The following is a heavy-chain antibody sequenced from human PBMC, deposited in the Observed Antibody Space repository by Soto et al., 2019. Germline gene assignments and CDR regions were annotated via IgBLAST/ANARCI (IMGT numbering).Heavy chain of an antibody. CDR2: FDPEDGET. CDR1: GYTLTELS. Sequence: ASVKVSCKVSGYTLTELSMHWVRQAPGKGLEWMGGFDPEDGETIYAQKFQGRVTMTEDTSTDTAYMELSSLRSEDTAVYYCATRSRNYYDSSGYYATFDYWGQGTLVTVSS. V-gene: IGHV1-24*01. D-gene: IGHD3-22*01. J-gene: IGHJ4*02. CDR3: ATRSRNYYDSSGYYATFDY.